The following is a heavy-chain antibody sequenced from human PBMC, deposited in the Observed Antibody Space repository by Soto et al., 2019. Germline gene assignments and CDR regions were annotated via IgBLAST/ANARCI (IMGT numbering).Heavy chain of an antibody. CDR1: GFICSSYD. CDR3: AKATATSGGAFEI. V-gene: IGHV3-23*01. CDR2: ILVGGST. D-gene: IGHD1-1*01. J-gene: IGHJ3*02. Sequence: PGGSLRLSCAVSGFICSSYDMSWVRQAPGKGLEWVSTILVGGSTHYEDSVKGRFTISRDTSKNTVYLQMNGLTAGDTAFYYCAKATATSGGAFEIYGQGTMVTV.